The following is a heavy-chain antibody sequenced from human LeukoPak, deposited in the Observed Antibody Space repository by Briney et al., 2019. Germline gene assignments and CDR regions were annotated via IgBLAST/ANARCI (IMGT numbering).Heavy chain of an antibody. D-gene: IGHD5-18*01. V-gene: IGHV3-48*01. CDR2: ITFSSSII. J-gene: IGHJ6*03. CDR3: ARDQGEWGYTYGRRGGFYYYSYMDV. Sequence: GGSLRLSCAASGFTFSSYSMNWVRQAPGKGLEWISYITFSSSIIYYADSVKGRFTISRDNAKNSLYLQMNSLRAEDTAVYYCARDQGEWGYTYGRRGGFYYYSYMDVWGKGTTVTISS. CDR1: GFTFSSYS.